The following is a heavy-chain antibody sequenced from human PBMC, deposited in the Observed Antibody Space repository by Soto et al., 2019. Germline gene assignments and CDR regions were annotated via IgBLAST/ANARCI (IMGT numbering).Heavy chain of an antibody. J-gene: IGHJ4*02. CDR1: GGSISSGGYY. D-gene: IGHD3-10*01. CDR3: ASGNGSGSYFRF. V-gene: IGHV4-31*03. Sequence: PSETLSLTCTVSGGSISSGGYYWSWIRQHPGKGLEWIGYIYYSGSTYYNPSLKSRVTISVDTSKNQFSLKLSSVTAADTAVYYCASGNGSGSYFRFWGQGTLVTVSS. CDR2: IYYSGST.